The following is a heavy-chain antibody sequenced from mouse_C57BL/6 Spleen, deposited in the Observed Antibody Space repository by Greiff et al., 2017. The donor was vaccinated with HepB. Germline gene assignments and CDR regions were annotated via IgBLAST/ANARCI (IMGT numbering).Heavy chain of an antibody. J-gene: IGHJ2*01. CDR1: GFTFSSYT. CDR2: ISGGGGNT. V-gene: IGHV5-9*01. CDR3: ARRGEGDYFDY. Sequence: DVMLVESGGGLVKPGGSLKLSCAASGFTFSSYTMSWVRQTPEKRLEWVATISGGGGNTYYPDSVKGRFTISRDNAKNTLYLQMSSLRSEDTALYYCARRGEGDYFDYWGQGTTLTVSS.